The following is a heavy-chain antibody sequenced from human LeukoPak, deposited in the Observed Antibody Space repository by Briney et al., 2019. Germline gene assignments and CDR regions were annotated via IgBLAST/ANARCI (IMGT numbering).Heavy chain of an antibody. Sequence: GGSLRLSCAASGFTFSSYGMHWVRQAPGKGLEWVAVIWYDGSNKYYADSVKGRFTISRDNSKNTLYLQMNSLRAEDTAVYYCARDLRHDYGDYGLIDYWGQGTLVTVSS. J-gene: IGHJ4*02. D-gene: IGHD4-17*01. CDR3: ARDLRHDYGDYGLIDY. V-gene: IGHV3-33*01. CDR1: GFTFSSYG. CDR2: IWYDGSNK.